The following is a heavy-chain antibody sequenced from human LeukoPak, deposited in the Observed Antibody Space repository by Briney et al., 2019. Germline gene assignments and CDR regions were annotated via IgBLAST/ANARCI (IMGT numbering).Heavy chain of an antibody. V-gene: IGHV3-74*01. CDR2: INSDGSNT. CDR1: GFTFSSYW. CDR3: AKVGRYYYDSSGYFDY. D-gene: IGHD3-22*01. Sequence: GGSLRLSCAASGFTFSSYWMHWVRQAPGKGLVWVSRINSDGSNTSYADSVKGRFTISRDNAKNTLYLQMNSLRAEDTAVYYCAKVGRYYYDSSGYFDYWGQGTLVTVSS. J-gene: IGHJ4*02.